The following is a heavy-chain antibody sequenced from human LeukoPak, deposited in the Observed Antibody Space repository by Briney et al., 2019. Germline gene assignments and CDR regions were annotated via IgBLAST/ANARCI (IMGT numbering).Heavy chain of an antibody. CDR2: IIPNSGGT. J-gene: IGHJ6*02. Sequence: ASVKVSCKASGYTFALYYMHWVRQAPGQGLEWMGWIIPNSGGTNYAQKFQGRVTLTSDTSISTAYMELSGLTSDDTAVYYCAREGLAHGMDVWGQGTTVTVSS. CDR3: AREGLAHGMDV. V-gene: IGHV1-2*02. CDR1: GYTFALYY.